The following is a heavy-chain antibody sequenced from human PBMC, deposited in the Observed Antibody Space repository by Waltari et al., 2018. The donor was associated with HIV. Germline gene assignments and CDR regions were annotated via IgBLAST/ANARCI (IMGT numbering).Heavy chain of an antibody. V-gene: IGHV3-30*02. CDR2: IRYDGNNK. J-gene: IGHJ2*01. Sequence: QVQLVESGGGVVQPGGSLRLSCAASGFTFSSYAMHWVRQAPGKGLDGGEFIRYDGNNKYHGDSVRCRFTISRDNSKNTLYLQMDLLRTEDTAIYYCAKDKRTFGDLYWFFDLWGRGTLVTVSS. CDR1: GFTFSSYA. D-gene: IGHD4-17*01. CDR3: AKDKRTFGDLYWFFDL.